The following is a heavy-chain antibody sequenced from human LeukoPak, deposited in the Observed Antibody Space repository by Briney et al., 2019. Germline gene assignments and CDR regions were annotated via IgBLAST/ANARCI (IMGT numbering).Heavy chain of an antibody. CDR1: GFTFSSYA. Sequence: PGRSLRLSCAASGFTFSSYAMHWVRQAPGKGLEWVAVISYDGTYKYYADSVKGRFTISRDNAKNSLYLQMNSLRAEDTAVYYCAELGITMIGGVWGKGTTVTISS. J-gene: IGHJ6*04. V-gene: IGHV3-30*04. CDR3: AELGITMIGGV. CDR2: ISYDGTYK. D-gene: IGHD3-10*02.